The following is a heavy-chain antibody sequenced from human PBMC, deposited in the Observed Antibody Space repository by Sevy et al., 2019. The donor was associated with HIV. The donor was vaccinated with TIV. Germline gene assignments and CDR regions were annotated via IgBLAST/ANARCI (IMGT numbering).Heavy chain of an antibody. CDR1: GFTFSSYA. Sequence: GGSLRLSCAASGFTFSSYAMSWVRQAPGKGLEWVSAISGSGGSTYYADSVKGRFTISRDNSKNTLYLQMNSLRAEDTAVYYCAKGISGTYYYDSSGYSQTFYFDYWGQGTLVTVSS. V-gene: IGHV3-23*01. CDR3: AKGISGTYYYDSSGYSQTFYFDY. CDR2: ISGSGGST. D-gene: IGHD3-22*01. J-gene: IGHJ4*02.